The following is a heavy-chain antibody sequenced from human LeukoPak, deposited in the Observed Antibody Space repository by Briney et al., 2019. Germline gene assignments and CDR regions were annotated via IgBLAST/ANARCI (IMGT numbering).Heavy chain of an antibody. D-gene: IGHD1-7*01. Sequence: SETLSLTCAVYGGSFSGYYWSWIRQPPGKGLEWIGEINHSGSTNYNPSLKSRVTISVDTSKNQFSLKLSSVTAADTAVYYCARGELRGFFDYWGQGTLVTAAS. CDR3: ARGELRGFFDY. V-gene: IGHV4-34*01. CDR1: GGSFSGYY. CDR2: INHSGST. J-gene: IGHJ4*02.